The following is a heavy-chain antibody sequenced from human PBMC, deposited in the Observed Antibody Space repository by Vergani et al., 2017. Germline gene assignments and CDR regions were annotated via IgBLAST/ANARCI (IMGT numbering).Heavy chain of an antibody. V-gene: IGHV4-34*11. CDR3: ARILHMADWYFDL. CDR1: GGSFSGYY. CDR2: IYYSGST. Sequence: QVQLQQWGAGLLKPSETLSLTCAVYGGSFSGYYWSWIRQPPGKGLEWIGYIYYSGSTNYNPSLKSRVTISVDTSKNQFSLKLSSVTAADTAVYYCARILHMADWYFDLWGRGTLVTVSS. J-gene: IGHJ2*01. D-gene: IGHD2-21*01.